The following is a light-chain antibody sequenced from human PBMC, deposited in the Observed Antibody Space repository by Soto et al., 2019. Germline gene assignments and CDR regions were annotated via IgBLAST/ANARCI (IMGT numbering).Light chain of an antibody. CDR2: EDN. CDR1: RSDVGGYTL. CDR3: CSYAGSSSVL. V-gene: IGLV2-23*01. Sequence: QSALAQPASVSGSPGQSITISCTGTRSDVGGYTLVSWFQQYPAKAPKLMIYEDNKPPSGVSDRFAGSKSGNTASLTISGLQAEDEADYYCCSYAGSSSVLFGGGTKLTVL. J-gene: IGLJ2*01.